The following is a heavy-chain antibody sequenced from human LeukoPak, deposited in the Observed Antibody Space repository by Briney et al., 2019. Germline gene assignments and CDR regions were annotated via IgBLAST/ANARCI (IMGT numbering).Heavy chain of an antibody. CDR2: IRYDGSNK. CDR1: GFTFSSYG. Sequence: GGSLRLSCAASGFTFSSYGMHWVRQAQGKGLEWVAFIRYDGSNKYYTDSVKGRFTISRDNSKNTLYLQMNSLRAEDTAVYYCAKDTWRWEQGFDYWGQGTLVTVSS. J-gene: IGHJ4*02. V-gene: IGHV3-30*02. CDR3: AKDTWRWEQGFDY. D-gene: IGHD1-26*01.